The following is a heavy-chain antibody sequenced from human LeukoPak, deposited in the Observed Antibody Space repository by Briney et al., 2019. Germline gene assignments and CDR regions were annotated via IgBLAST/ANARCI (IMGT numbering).Heavy chain of an antibody. D-gene: IGHD2-2*01. J-gene: IGHJ4*02. V-gene: IGHV4-59*01. Sequence: SETLSLTCTVSGGSISSYYWSWIRQPPGKGLEWIGYICYSGSTNYNPSLKSRVTISVDTSKNQFSLKLTSVTAADTAVYYCARGRAQLPYFDYWGQGTPVTVSS. CDR1: GGSISSYY. CDR2: ICYSGST. CDR3: ARGRAQLPYFDY.